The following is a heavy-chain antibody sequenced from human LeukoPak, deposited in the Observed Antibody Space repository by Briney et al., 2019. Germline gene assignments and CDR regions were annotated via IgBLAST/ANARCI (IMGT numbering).Heavy chain of an antibody. CDR3: ARVYLGGNWFDP. CDR1: GYTFTGYY. D-gene: IGHD4-23*01. CDR2: ISAYNGNT. J-gene: IGHJ5*02. V-gene: IGHV1-18*04. Sequence: ASVKVSCKASGYTFTGYYMHWVRQAPGQGLEWMGWISAYNGNTNYAQKLQGRVTMTTDTSTSTAYMELRSLRSDDTAVYYCARVYLGGNWFDPWGQGTLVTVSS.